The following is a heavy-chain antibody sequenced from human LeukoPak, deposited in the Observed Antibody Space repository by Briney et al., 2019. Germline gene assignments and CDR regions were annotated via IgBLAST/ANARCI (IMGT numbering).Heavy chain of an antibody. J-gene: IGHJ4*02. V-gene: IGHV4-39*01. Sequence: SETLSLTCTVYSGSFSSNSYYWGWIRQPPGKGLEWIGNIYYSGNTHYNPSLKSRVTIFVDTSKNLISLKLSSVTAADTAVYYCARRWKAARPGDYFDYWGQGTLVTVSS. D-gene: IGHD6-6*01. CDR1: SGSFSSNSYY. CDR2: IYYSGNT. CDR3: ARRWKAARPGDYFDY.